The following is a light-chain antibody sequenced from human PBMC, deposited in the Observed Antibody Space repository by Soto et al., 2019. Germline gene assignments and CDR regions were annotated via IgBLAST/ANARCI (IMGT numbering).Light chain of an antibody. CDR3: LQDYSYPLT. CDR1: QGIRND. CDR2: AAS. J-gene: IGKJ4*01. Sequence: AIPMTQSPSSLSASVGDRVTITCRASQGIRNDLGWYQQRPGKAPKLLIYAASSLQSGVPSRFSGSGSGTDFTLTITSLQPEDFATYFCLQDYSYPLTFGGGTKVEI. V-gene: IGKV1-6*01.